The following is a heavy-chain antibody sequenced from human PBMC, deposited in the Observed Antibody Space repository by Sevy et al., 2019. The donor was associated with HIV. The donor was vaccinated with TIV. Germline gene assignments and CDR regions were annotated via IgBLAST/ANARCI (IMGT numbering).Heavy chain of an antibody. CDR3: ARGRDGYNSRDYYYYYGMDV. J-gene: IGHJ6*02. CDR2: ISYDGSNK. Sequence: GGSLRLSCAASEFTFSSYAMHWVRQAPGKGLEWVAVISYDGSNKYYADSVKGRFTISRDNSKNTLYLQMNSLRAEDTAVYYCARGRDGYNSRDYYYYYGMDVWGQGTTVTVSS. D-gene: IGHD5-12*01. CDR1: EFTFSSYA. V-gene: IGHV3-30*04.